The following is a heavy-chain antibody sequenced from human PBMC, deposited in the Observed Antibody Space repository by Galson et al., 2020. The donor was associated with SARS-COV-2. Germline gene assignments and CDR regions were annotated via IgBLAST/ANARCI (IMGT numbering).Heavy chain of an antibody. D-gene: IGHD3-9*01. CDR3: ARTLVRYFDL. V-gene: IGHV4-59*01. CDR2: IYYSGST. J-gene: IGHJ4*02. CDR1: GGSISSYY. Sequence: SETLSLTCTVSGGSISSYYWSWIRQPPGKGLEWIGYIYYSGSTNYNPSLTSRVTISVDTSKNQFSLKLSSVTAADTAVYYCARTLVRYFDLWGQGTLVTVSS.